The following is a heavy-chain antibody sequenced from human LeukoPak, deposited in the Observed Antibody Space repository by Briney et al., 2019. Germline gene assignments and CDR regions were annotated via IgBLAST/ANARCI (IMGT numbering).Heavy chain of an antibody. V-gene: IGHV4-39*07. CDR1: GGSISGSSYY. Sequence: SETLSLTCTVSGGSISGSSYYWGWIRQPPGKGLEWIGSIYYSGSTYYNPSLKSRVTISVDTSKNQFSLKLSSVTAADTAVYYCARDSMVRGVPSRAHLHNWFDPWGQGTLVTVSS. CDR3: ARDSMVRGVPSRAHLHNWFDP. J-gene: IGHJ5*02. CDR2: IYYSGST. D-gene: IGHD3-10*01.